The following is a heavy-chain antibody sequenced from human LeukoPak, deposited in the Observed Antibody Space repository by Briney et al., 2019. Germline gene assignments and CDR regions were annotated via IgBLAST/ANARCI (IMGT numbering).Heavy chain of an antibody. J-gene: IGHJ5*02. CDR1: GFTFSSYG. D-gene: IGHD3/OR15-3a*01. CDR2: IRYDGSNK. Sequence: PGGSLRLSCAASGFTFSSYGMHWVRQAPGKGLEWVAFIRYDGSNKYYADSVKGRFTISRDNSKNTLYLQMNSLRAEDTAVYYCAKALAPGLNWFDPWGQGTLVTVSS. V-gene: IGHV3-30*02. CDR3: AKALAPGLNWFDP.